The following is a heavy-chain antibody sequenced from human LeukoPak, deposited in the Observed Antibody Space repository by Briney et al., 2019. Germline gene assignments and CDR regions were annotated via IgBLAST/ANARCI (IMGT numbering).Heavy chain of an antibody. Sequence: GGSLRLSCAASGFTFSSYSMNWVRQAPGKGLEWVSYISSSSSTIYYADSVKGRFTISRDNAKNSLYLQMNSLRAEDTAVYYCARDAFGIQLWHFDYWGQGTLVTVSS. D-gene: IGHD5-18*01. CDR3: ARDAFGIQLWHFDY. V-gene: IGHV3-48*04. J-gene: IGHJ4*02. CDR2: ISSSSSTI. CDR1: GFTFSSYS.